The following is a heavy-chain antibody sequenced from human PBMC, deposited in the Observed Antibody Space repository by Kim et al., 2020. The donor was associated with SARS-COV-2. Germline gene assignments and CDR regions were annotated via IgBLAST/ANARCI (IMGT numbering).Heavy chain of an antibody. CDR1: GFTFSSYA. D-gene: IGHD5-12*01. Sequence: GGSLRLSCAASGFTFSSYAMHWVRQAPGKGLEWVAVISYDGSNKYYADSVKGRFTISRDNSKNTLYLQMNSLRAEDTAVYYCARDEGGIVATFLFDYWGQGTLVTVSS. CDR2: ISYDGSNK. V-gene: IGHV3-30-3*01. J-gene: IGHJ4*02. CDR3: ARDEGGIVATFLFDY.